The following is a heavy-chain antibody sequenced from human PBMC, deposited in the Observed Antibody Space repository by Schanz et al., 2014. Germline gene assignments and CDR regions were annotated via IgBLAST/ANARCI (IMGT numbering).Heavy chain of an antibody. J-gene: IGHJ4*02. Sequence: EVQLVESGGDLVQPGGSLRLSCAASGFTFSSYAMTWVRQAPGKGLDWVSGIGGSGDSTHYADSVKGRFIISRDNSKNTLYLQMNSLRAEDTAVYYCAKDHAGSDILTALGNWGQGTLVTVSS. CDR2: IGGSGDST. D-gene: IGHD3-9*01. CDR3: AKDHAGSDILTALGN. V-gene: IGHV3-23*04. CDR1: GFTFSSYA.